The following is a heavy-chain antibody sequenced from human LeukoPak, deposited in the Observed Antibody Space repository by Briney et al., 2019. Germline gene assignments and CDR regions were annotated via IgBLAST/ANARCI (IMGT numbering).Heavy chain of an antibody. J-gene: IGHJ4*02. CDR3: ARGGSSSWYICLDY. V-gene: IGHV3-74*01. CDR2: TNNDGRST. CDR1: GFTFSSYW. D-gene: IGHD6-13*01. Sequence: GGSLRLSCAASGFTFSSYWMHWVRQAAGKGLVWVSRTNNDGRSTSYADSVKGRFTISRDNAKNTLYLQMNSLRAEDTAVYYCARGGSSSWYICLDYWGQGTLVTVSS.